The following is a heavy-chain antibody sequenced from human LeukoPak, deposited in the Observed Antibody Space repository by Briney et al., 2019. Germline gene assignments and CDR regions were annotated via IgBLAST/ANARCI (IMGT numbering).Heavy chain of an antibody. D-gene: IGHD4-17*01. V-gene: IGHV4-59*12. CDR1: GGSISSYY. Sequence: SETLSLTCTVSGGSISSYYWSWIRQPPGKGLEWIGYIYYSGSTNYNPSLKSRVTISVDMSENQFSLKLTSVTAADTAVYYCARGQGTVTTRWGQGTLVTVSS. CDR3: ARGQGTVTTR. CDR2: IYYSGST. J-gene: IGHJ4*02.